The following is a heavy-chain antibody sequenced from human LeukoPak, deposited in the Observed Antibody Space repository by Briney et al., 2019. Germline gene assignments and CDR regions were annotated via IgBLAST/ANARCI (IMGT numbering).Heavy chain of an antibody. CDR3: ARDQKDTAMANLDY. Sequence: QPGGSLRLSCAASGFTFSSYEMNCVRQAPGKGLEWVSYISNSGSTIYYADSVKGRFTISRDNAKNSLYLQMNSLRAEDTAVYYCARDQKDTAMANLDYWGQGTLVTVSS. CDR1: GFTFSSYE. D-gene: IGHD5-18*01. V-gene: IGHV3-48*03. CDR2: ISNSGSTI. J-gene: IGHJ4*02.